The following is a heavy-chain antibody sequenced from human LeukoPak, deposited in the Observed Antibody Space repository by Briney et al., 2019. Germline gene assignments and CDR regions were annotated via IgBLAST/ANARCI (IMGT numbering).Heavy chain of an antibody. D-gene: IGHD6-13*01. CDR3: ARVKGMVAAAGTPHLDY. J-gene: IGHJ4*02. V-gene: IGHV4-59*01. Sequence: SETLSLTCTVSGGSISSYYWSWIRQPPGKGLEWIGYIYYSGSTNYNPSLKSRVTISVDTSKNQFSLKLSSVTAADTAVYYCARVKGMVAAAGTPHLDYWGEGTLVTVSS. CDR1: GGSISSYY. CDR2: IYYSGST.